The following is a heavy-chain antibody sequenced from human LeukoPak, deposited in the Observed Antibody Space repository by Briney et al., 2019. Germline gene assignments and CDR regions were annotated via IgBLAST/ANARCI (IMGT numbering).Heavy chain of an antibody. J-gene: IGHJ4*02. D-gene: IGHD5-12*01. V-gene: IGHV3-21*01. Sequence: GGSLRLSCAASGFTFSSYSMNWVRQAPGKGLEWVSSISSSSSYIYYADSVKGRFTISRDNAKNSLYLQMNSLRAEDTAVYYCAREGSGYDPFDYWGQETLVTVSS. CDR3: AREGSGYDPFDY. CDR1: GFTFSSYS. CDR2: ISSSSSYI.